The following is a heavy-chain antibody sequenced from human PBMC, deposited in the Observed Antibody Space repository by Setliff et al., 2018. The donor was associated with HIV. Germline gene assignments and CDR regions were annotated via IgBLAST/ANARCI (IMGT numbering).Heavy chain of an antibody. CDR3: ARRPGYDFWSDSYHWYFDL. J-gene: IGHJ2*01. D-gene: IGHD3-3*01. CDR2: IVDSGAT. V-gene: IGHV4-34*12. Sequence: SETLSLTCALYGGSLTNYYWTWIRKSPGKGLEWIGEIVDSGATTYNPSLKSRVTILLDTSKNQFSLKLSSVTAADTAVYYCARRPGYDFWSDSYHWYFDLWGRGTLVTVSS. CDR1: GGSLTNYY.